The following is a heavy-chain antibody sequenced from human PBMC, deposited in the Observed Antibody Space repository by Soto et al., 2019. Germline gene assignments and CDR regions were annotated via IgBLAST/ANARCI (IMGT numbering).Heavy chain of an antibody. V-gene: IGHV1-69*06. CDR2: IIAIFITT. Sequence: GASVQVSCKASGGTFSSYAISWVRQAPGQGLEWMGGIIAIFITTKDAQKSKGRVTITADKSTNTAYRERSSLRSEVTAVYYWARDTLYSGYYGMDVWGQGTTVTVSS. CDR3: ARDTLYSGYYGMDV. J-gene: IGHJ6*02. D-gene: IGHD4-4*01. CDR1: GGTFSSYA.